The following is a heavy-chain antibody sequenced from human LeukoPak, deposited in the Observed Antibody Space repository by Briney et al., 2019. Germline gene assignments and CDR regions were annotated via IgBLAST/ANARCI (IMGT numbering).Heavy chain of an antibody. Sequence: SVKVSCKASGGTFSSYAISWVRQAPGQGLDWMGGIIPIFGTANDAQKFQGRVTITADESTSTAYMELSSLRSEDTAVYYCASPIAVAGTPAGGPETLGNFDYWGQGTLVTVSS. V-gene: IGHV1-69*13. D-gene: IGHD6-19*01. CDR3: ASPIAVAGTPAGGPETLGNFDY. CDR2: IIPIFGTA. CDR1: GGTFSSYA. J-gene: IGHJ4*02.